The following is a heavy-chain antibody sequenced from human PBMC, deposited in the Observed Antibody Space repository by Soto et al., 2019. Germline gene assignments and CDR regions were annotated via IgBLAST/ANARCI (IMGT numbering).Heavy chain of an antibody. D-gene: IGHD2-2*01. Sequence: SETLSLTCTVSGGSISSYYWSWIRQPPGKGLEWIGYIYYSGSTNYNPSLKSRVTISVDTSKNQFSLKLSSVTAADTAVYYCARDQVPDCSSTSCPYYYYYGMDVWGQGTTVTVSS. CDR2: IYYSGST. CDR3: ARDQVPDCSSTSCPYYYYYGMDV. J-gene: IGHJ6*02. V-gene: IGHV4-59*01. CDR1: GGSISSYY.